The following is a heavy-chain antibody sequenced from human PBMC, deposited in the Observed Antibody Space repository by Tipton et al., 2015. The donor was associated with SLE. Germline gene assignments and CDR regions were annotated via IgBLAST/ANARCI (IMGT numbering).Heavy chain of an antibody. J-gene: IGHJ4*02. CDR2: ISSSSSTI. CDR3: ARDPVVPAATFDY. V-gene: IGHV3-48*01. CDR1: GFTFSSYS. Sequence: GSLRLSCAASGFTFSSYSMNWVRQAPGKGLEWVSYISSSSSTIYYADSVKGRFTISRDNAKNSLYLQMNSLRAEDTAVYYCARDPVVPAATFDYWGQGTLVTASS. D-gene: IGHD2-2*01.